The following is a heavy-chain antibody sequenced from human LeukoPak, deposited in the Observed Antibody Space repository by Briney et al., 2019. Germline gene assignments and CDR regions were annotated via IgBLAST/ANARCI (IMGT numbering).Heavy chain of an antibody. CDR1: GGSFSGYY. CDR2: INHSGST. D-gene: IGHD3-9*01. J-gene: IGHJ5*02. CDR3: ARGLPLRYFDWLLFYNWFDP. Sequence: SETLSLTCAVYGGSFSGYYWSWIRQPPGKVLEWIGEINHSGSTNYNPSLKSRVTISVDTSKNQFSLKLSSVTAADTAVYYCARGLPLRYFDWLLFYNWFDPWGQGTLVTVSS. V-gene: IGHV4-34*01.